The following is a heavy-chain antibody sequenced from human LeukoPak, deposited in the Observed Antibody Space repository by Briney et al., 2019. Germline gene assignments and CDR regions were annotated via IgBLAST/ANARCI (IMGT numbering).Heavy chain of an antibody. CDR2: ISSTSSYI. CDR1: GFTFSSYS. J-gene: IGHJ3*02. Sequence: PGGSLRLSCAASGFTFSSYSMNWVRQAPGKGLEWVSSISSTSSYIYYADSVKGRFTISRDNAKNSLYLQMNSLRAEDTAVYYCARDRSSYGGNSAFDIWGQGTMVTVSS. CDR3: ARDRSSYGGNSAFDI. V-gene: IGHV3-21*01. D-gene: IGHD4-23*01.